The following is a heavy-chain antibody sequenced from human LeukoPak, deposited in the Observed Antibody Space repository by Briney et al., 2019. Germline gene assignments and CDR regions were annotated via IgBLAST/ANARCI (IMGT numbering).Heavy chain of an antibody. J-gene: IGHJ4*02. V-gene: IGHV3-30-3*01. CDR2: ISYDGSNK. D-gene: IGHD3-9*01. CDR1: GFTFSNYA. Sequence: GGSLRLSCAASGFTFSNYAMSWVRQAPGKGLEWVAVISYDGSNKYYADSVKGRFTISRDNSKNTLYLQMNSLRTEDTAVYYCARGPTYYDILTGYTIWGQGTLVTVSS. CDR3: ARGPTYYDILTGYTI.